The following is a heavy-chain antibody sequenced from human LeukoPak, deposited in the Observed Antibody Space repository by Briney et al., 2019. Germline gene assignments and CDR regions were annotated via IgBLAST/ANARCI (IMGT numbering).Heavy chain of an antibody. J-gene: IGHJ4*02. V-gene: IGHV4-59*01. CDR2: IYYSGST. CDR1: GGSISSYY. D-gene: IGHD4-17*01. CDR3: ARLVTTVTTDDY. Sequence: SETLSLTCTVSGGSISSYYWSWIRQPPGKGLEWIGYIYYSGSTNYNPSLKSRVTISVDTSKNQFSLKLSSVTAADTAVYYCARLVTTVTTDDYWGQGTLVTVSS.